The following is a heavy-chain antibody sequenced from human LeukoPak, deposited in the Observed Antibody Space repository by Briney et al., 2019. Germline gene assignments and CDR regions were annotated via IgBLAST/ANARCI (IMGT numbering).Heavy chain of an antibody. CDR3: AKSARSSGWYGPHYYYMDV. Sequence: YPGGSLRLSCAASGFTFSSYGMHWVRQAPGKGLEWVAFIRYDGSNKYYADSVKGRFTISRDNSKNTLYLQMNSLRAEDTALYYCAKSARSSGWYGPHYYYMDVWGKGTTVTVSS. D-gene: IGHD6-19*01. V-gene: IGHV3-30*02. J-gene: IGHJ6*03. CDR1: GFTFSSYG. CDR2: IRYDGSNK.